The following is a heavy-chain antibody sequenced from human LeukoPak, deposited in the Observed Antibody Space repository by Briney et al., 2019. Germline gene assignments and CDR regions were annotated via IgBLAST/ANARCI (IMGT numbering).Heavy chain of an antibody. V-gene: IGHV1-18*01. J-gene: IGHJ3*01. CDR1: GYTFTSYG. Sequence: ASVKVSCKASGYTFTSYGISWVRQPPGQGLEWMGWISAYNGNTNYAQKLQGRVTMTTDTSTSTAYMELRSLRSDDTAVYYCAKPSNYYGSATDAFDFWGQGTMVTVSS. CDR2: ISAYNGNT. D-gene: IGHD3-10*01. CDR3: AKPSNYYGSATDAFDF.